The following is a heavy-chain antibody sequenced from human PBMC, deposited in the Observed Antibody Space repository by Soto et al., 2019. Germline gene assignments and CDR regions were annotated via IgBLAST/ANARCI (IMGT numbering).Heavy chain of an antibody. CDR3: AREFCSGGNCYTYYFDP. CDR2: INTDGSNT. J-gene: IGHJ5*02. D-gene: IGHD2-15*01. CDR1: GLTFNRYL. V-gene: IGHV3-74*01. Sequence: PGASLRLSCAASGLTFNRYLMHGGRHAPGKGLVWVSHINTDGSNTNYADSVNGRFTISRDNAKSTLFLQMNSLRDEDTAVYYCAREFCSGGNCYTYYFDPWGQGIPVTVSS.